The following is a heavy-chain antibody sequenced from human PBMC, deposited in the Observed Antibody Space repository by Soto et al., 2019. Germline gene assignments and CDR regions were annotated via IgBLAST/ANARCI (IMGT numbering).Heavy chain of an antibody. V-gene: IGHV4-59*01. J-gene: IGHJ5*02. D-gene: IGHD3-10*01. CDR1: GGSISSYY. CDR2: IYYSGST. CDR3: ARAGITMVRTPVGWFDP. Sequence: SETLSLTCTVSGGSISSYYWSWIRQPPGKGLEWIWYIYYSGSTNYNPSLKSRVTISVDTSKNQFSLKLSSVTAADTAVYYCARAGITMVRTPVGWFDPWGQGTLVTVSS.